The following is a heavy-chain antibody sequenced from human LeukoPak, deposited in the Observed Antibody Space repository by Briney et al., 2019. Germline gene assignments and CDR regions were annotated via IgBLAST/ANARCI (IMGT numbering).Heavy chain of an antibody. CDR2: VNPNSGGT. D-gene: IGHD6-19*01. Sequence: ASVKVSCKASGYTFTGYFMHWVRQAPGQGLEWMGWVNPNSGGTNFAQKFQGRVTMARDTSISTAYMELSRLRSDDTAVYYCARDRISGWYESNSGVGYWGQGTLVTVSS. J-gene: IGHJ4*02. V-gene: IGHV1-2*02. CDR3: ARDRISGWYESNSGVGY. CDR1: GYTFTGYF.